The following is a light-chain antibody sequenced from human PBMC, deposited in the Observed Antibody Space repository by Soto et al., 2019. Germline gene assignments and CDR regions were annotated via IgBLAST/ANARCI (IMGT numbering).Light chain of an antibody. CDR1: QNMRSN. CDR2: GAS. V-gene: IGKV3-20*01. CDR3: QHYDSLS. J-gene: IGKJ5*01. Sequence: EIVMTQSPATLSVSPRERATLSCRASQNMRSNLAWYQQKPGQAPRLLIYGASSRATGIPDRFTGSGCGTDFTLTISRLEPEDSAVYYCQHYDSLSFGQGTRLEIK.